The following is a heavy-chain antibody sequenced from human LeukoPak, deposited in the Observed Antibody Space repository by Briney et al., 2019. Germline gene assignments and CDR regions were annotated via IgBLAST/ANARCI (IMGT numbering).Heavy chain of an antibody. CDR3: ARRYYYGSGSHYNCFDY. D-gene: IGHD3-10*01. J-gene: IGHJ4*02. Sequence: GGSLRLSCGASGFTFSRYWMSWVRQAPGKGLEWVANIKHDGSEKYYVDSAKGRITISRDNANNSLYLQMNSLRVEDTAVYYCARRYYYGSGSHYNCFDYWGQGTLVTVSP. CDR2: IKHDGSEK. CDR1: GFTFSRYW. V-gene: IGHV3-7*04.